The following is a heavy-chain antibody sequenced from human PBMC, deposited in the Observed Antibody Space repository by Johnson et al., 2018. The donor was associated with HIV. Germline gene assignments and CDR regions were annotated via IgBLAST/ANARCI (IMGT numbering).Heavy chain of an antibody. CDR3: AKTYYYDSSGSRAFDI. CDR2: ISSGGST. J-gene: IGHJ3*02. V-gene: IGHV3-66*01. D-gene: IGHD3-22*01. Sequence: VQLVESGGGLVKPGGSLRLSCAASGISVSSYYMSWVRQAPGKGLEWVSVISSGGSTSYPDSVKGRFTISRDNAKNSLYLQMNSLRVEDRAVYYCAKTYYYDSSGSRAFDIWGQGTMVTVSS. CDR1: GISVSSYY.